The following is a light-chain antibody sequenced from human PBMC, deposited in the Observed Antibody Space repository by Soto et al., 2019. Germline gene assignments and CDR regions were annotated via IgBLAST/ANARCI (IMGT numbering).Light chain of an antibody. CDR2: AAV. J-gene: IGKJ1*01. Sequence: AIQMAQSPSSLSASVGDRVTITCRASQDIRNDLAWYQQKPGKAPNLLIFAAVNLQSGVPSRFRGGGSGTHFTLTIRRLQPEDFATYYCLQHYNFSWTFSQGTKVDIK. V-gene: IGKV1-6*01. CDR1: QDIRND. CDR3: LQHYNFSWT.